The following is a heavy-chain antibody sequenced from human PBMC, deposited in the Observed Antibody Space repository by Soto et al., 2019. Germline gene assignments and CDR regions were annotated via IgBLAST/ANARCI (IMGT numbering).Heavy chain of an antibody. CDR2: IIPIFGTA. CDR1: GGTFSSYA. CDR3: ASSRAPIQLWSKERLPAFDI. D-gene: IGHD5-18*01. V-gene: IGHV1-69*13. Sequence: AASVKVSCKASGGTFSSYAISWVRQAPGQGLEWMGGIIPIFGTANYAQKFQGRVTITADESTSTAYMELSSLRSEDTAVYYCASSRAPIQLWSKERLPAFDIWGQGTMVTVSS. J-gene: IGHJ3*02.